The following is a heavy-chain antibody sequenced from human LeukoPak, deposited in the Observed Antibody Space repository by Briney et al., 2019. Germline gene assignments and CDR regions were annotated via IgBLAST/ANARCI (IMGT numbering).Heavy chain of an antibody. CDR2: IKQDGSEK. Sequence: GGSLRLSCAASGFTFSAYWMTWVRQAPGQGLEWVANIKQDGSEKYYVDSVKGRFTISRDNDQNSLFLQMNSLRAEDTAVYYCAKDFSGYFDYWGQGTLVTVSS. CDR3: AKDFSGYFDY. CDR1: GFTFSAYW. J-gene: IGHJ4*02. D-gene: IGHD6-25*01. V-gene: IGHV3-7*03.